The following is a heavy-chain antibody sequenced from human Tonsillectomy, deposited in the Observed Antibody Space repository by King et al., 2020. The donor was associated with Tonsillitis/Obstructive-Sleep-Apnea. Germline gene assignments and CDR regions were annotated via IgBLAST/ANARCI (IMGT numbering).Heavy chain of an antibody. CDR3: ARQGEEQWLFDY. D-gene: IGHD6-19*01. J-gene: IGHJ4*02. CDR1: GYSFTSYW. V-gene: IGHV5-10-1*03. CDR2: IDPIDSYT. Sequence: QLVQSGAEVKKPGESLRISCKGSGYSFTSYWISWVRQMPGKGLEWMGRIDPIDSYTNYSPSFQGHVTISADKSISTAYLQWSSLKASDTAMYYCARQGEEQWLFDYWGQGTLVTVSS.